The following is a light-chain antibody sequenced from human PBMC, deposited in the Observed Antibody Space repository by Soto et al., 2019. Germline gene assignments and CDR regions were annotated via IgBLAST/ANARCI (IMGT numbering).Light chain of an antibody. Sequence: QSVLTQPPSASETPGQRVTISCSGSSSNVGSNTVNWYQQLPGTAPKLLMFGNDQRPSGVPDRFSGSKSGTSASLAISGLQSEDEGEYFCQSYEGSLTVIFGGGTKLTVL. CDR2: GND. J-gene: IGLJ2*01. CDR1: SSNVGSNT. V-gene: IGLV1-44*01. CDR3: QSYEGSLTVI.